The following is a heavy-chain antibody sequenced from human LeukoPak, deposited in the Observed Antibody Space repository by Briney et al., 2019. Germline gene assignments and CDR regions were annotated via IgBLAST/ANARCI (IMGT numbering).Heavy chain of an antibody. CDR3: AREVYYDSSGYYYEVLDY. CDR2: IYTSGST. V-gene: IGHV4-4*07. J-gene: IGHJ4*02. Sequence: KPSETLSLTCTVSGGSISSYYWSWIRQAAGKGLEWIGRIYTSGSTNYNPSLKSRVTMSVDTSKNQFSLKLSSVTAADTAVYYCAREVYYDSSGYYYEVLDYWGQGTLVTVSS. CDR1: GGSISSYY. D-gene: IGHD3-22*01.